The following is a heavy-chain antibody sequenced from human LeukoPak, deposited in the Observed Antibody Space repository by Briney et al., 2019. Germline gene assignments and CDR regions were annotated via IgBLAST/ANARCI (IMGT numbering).Heavy chain of an antibody. J-gene: IGHJ6*03. CDR2: IRYDGSNK. CDR1: GFTFSSYG. Sequence: GGSLRLSCAASGFTFSSYGMHWVRQAPSKGLEWVAFIRYDGSNKYYADSVKGRFTISRDNSKNTLYLQMNSLRAEDTAVYYCANRGAAGYYYYMDVWGKGTTVTISS. V-gene: IGHV3-30*02. D-gene: IGHD6-13*01. CDR3: ANRGAAGYYYYMDV.